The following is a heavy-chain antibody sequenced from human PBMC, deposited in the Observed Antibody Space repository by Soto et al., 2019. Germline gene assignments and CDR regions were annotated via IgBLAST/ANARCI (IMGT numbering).Heavy chain of an antibody. D-gene: IGHD3-3*01. CDR1: GFTFSTYG. CDR2: ISYDGSHK. J-gene: IGHJ4*02. Sequence: QVQVVESGGGVVQPGRSLRLSCAASGFTFSTYGRHWVRQAPGKGLEWVASISYDGSHKYYGDSVKGRFAISRDNSKNTLDLQMNSLRVEDTAVYYCAKEEWPGPDYWGRGTLVTVSS. CDR3: AKEEWPGPDY. V-gene: IGHV3-30*18.